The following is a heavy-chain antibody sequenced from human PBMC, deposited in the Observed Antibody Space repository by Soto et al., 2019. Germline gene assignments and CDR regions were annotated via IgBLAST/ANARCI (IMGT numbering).Heavy chain of an antibody. J-gene: IGHJ4*02. D-gene: IGHD2-21*02. V-gene: IGHV3-74*01. CDR2: LQTDGGHP. CDR1: GFKFDYYW. CDR3: ARGGDPDY. Sequence: EVQLVESGGGLVQPGGSLRLSCVASGFKFDYYWMHWVRQAPGGGLMWISRLQTDGGHPAYADSVKGRFTISRDNAKNTLYLQMNKLRVEDTAVYYCARGGDPDYWGQGTLVTVSS.